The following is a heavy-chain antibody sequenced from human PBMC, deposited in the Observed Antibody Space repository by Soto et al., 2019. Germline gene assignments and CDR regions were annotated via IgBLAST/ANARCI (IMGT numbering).Heavy chain of an antibody. J-gene: IGHJ3*02. CDR2: IWYDGSNK. Sequence: GGSLRLSCAASGFTFSSYGMHWVRQAPGKELEWVAVIWYDGSNKYYADSVKGRFTISRDNSKNTLYLQMNSLRAEDTAVYYCARTLEGSGSYIAFDIWGQGTMVTVSS. D-gene: IGHD3-10*01. CDR1: GFTFSSYG. CDR3: ARTLEGSGSYIAFDI. V-gene: IGHV3-33*01.